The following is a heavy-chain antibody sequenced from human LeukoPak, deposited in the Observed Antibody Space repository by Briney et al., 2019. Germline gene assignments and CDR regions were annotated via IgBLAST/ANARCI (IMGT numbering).Heavy chain of an antibody. J-gene: IGHJ4*02. V-gene: IGHV3-33*08. Sequence: QPGGSLRLSCAASGFTFSTFGMHWVRQAPGKGLEWVAFTSFDENKKYYTDSVKGRFTISRDNSKNTLYLQLNSLRTEDTAVYYCARAGKWLPDDLDYWGQGNLVTVSS. CDR2: TSFDENKK. CDR3: ARAGKWLPDDLDY. D-gene: IGHD3-10*01. CDR1: GFTFSTFG.